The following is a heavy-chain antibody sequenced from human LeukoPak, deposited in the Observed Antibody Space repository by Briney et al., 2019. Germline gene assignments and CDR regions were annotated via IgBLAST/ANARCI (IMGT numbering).Heavy chain of an antibody. D-gene: IGHD6-19*01. J-gene: IGHJ4*02. V-gene: IGHV3-9*01. CDR3: AKDKTEYSSGWYGH. Sequence: SGGSLRLSCAASGFTFSSYAMSWVRQAPGKGLEWVSGISWNSGSIGYADSVKGRFTISRDNAKNSLYLQMNSLRAEDTALYYCAKDKTEYSSGWYGHWGQGTLVTVSS. CDR2: ISWNSGSI. CDR1: GFTFSSYA.